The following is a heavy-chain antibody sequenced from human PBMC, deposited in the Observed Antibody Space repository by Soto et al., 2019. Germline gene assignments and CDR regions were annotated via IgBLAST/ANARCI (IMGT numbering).Heavy chain of an antibody. V-gene: IGHV4-31*03. J-gene: IGHJ5*02. Sequence: QVQLQESGPGLVKPSETLSLTCTVSGGSISSAGYCWSWIRQHPGRGLEWIGYMYYSGITYYNPCLFSRVTMSVDMSKNHFSLKLFSVTAADTAVYYCEGGARVKRVGNWLDTRGQGTLVTVSS. CDR3: EGGARVKRVGNWLDT. CDR2: MYYSGIT. CDR1: GGSISSAGYC. D-gene: IGHD1-26*01.